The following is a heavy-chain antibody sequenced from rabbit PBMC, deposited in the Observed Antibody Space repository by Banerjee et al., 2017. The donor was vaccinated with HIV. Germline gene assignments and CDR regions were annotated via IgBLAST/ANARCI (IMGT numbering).Heavy chain of an antibody. Sequence: QEQLEESGGDLVKPEGSLTLTCTASGFSFSSSYWISWVRQAPGKGLEWIADINSGSVGSTNYASWAKGRFTISKTSSTTVTLQMTSLTAADTATYFCARDQGADAGYAFNLWGQGTLVTVS. D-gene: IGHD6-1*01. CDR1: GFSFSSSYW. CDR2: INSGSVGST. J-gene: IGHJ4*01. V-gene: IGHV1S45*01. CDR3: ARDQGADAGYAFNL.